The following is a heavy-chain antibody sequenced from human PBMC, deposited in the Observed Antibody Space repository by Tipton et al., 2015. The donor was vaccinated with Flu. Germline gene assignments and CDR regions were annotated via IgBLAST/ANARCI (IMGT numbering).Heavy chain of an antibody. Sequence: TLSLTCTVSGGSISSGSYYWSWIRQPAGKGLEWIGRVYPSGSANYNPSLKSRVTISVDTSMDQFSLNLSSVTAADTAVYYCARACGSGGNRWFDPWGQGALVTVSS. D-gene: IGHD2-15*01. CDR2: VYPSGSA. CDR3: ARACGSGGNRWFDP. J-gene: IGHJ5*02. V-gene: IGHV4-61*02. CDR1: GGSISSGSYY.